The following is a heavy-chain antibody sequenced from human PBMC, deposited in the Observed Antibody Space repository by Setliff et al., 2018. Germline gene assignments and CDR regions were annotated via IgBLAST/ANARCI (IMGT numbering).Heavy chain of an antibody. Sequence: PSETLSLTCAASGGTFSYYYWTWIRQPPGKGLEWVGEINHTGTTKYNPSLQSRVTISVDTSKDQFSLKVISMTAADTAVYYCARGRNIAARLLDSWGQGTLVTVSS. CDR3: ARGRNIAARLLDS. CDR2: INHTGTT. V-gene: IGHV4-34*01. J-gene: IGHJ4*02. CDR1: GGTFSYYY. D-gene: IGHD6-6*01.